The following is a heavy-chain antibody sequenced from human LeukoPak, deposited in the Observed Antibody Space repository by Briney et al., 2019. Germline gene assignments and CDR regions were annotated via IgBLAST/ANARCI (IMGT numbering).Heavy chain of an antibody. CDR2: ISGSGGST. CDR3: AKDRRWLSGIDY. J-gene: IGHJ4*02. D-gene: IGHD3-10*01. V-gene: IGHV3-23*01. CDR1: GFTFSSYA. Sequence: GGSLRLSCAASGFTFSSYAISWVRQAPGKGLEWVSAISGSGGSTYYADSVKGRFTISRDNSKNTLYLQMNSLRAEDTAVYYCAKDRRWLSGIDYWGQGTLVTVSS.